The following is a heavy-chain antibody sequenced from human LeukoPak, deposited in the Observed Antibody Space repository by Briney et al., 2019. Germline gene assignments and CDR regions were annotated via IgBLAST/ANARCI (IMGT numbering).Heavy chain of an antibody. CDR1: GGTSSSYA. V-gene: IGHV1-69*13. CDR2: IIPIFGTA. Sequence: SVKVSCKASGGTSSSYAISWVRQAPGQGLEWMGGIIPIFGTANYAQKFQGRVTITADESTSTAYMELSSLRSEETAVYYCARDATYQLLYAYYWGQGTLVTVSS. J-gene: IGHJ4*02. CDR3: ARDATYQLLYAYY. D-gene: IGHD2-2*02.